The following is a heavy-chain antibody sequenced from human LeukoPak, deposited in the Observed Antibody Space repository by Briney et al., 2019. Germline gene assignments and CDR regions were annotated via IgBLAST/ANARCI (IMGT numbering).Heavy chain of an antibody. CDR2: INPNSGGT. J-gene: IGHJ6*03. CDR1: GYTFTGYY. Sequence: ASVKVSCKASGYTFTGYYMHRVRQAPGQGLEWMGWINPNSGGTNYAQKFQGRVTMTRDTSISTAYMELSRLRSDDTAVYYCARVIAAAGKTKRYYYYYYMDVWGKGTTVTVSS. D-gene: IGHD6-13*01. V-gene: IGHV1-2*02. CDR3: ARVIAAAGKTKRYYYYYYMDV.